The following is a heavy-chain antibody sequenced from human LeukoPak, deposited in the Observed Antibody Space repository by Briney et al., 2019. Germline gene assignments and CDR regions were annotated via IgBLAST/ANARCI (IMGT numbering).Heavy chain of an antibody. CDR2: IKQDGSEK. D-gene: IGHD5-18*01. V-gene: IGHV3-7*01. Sequence: GVSLGLSCAASGFTLSRHWMSWVRQAPGKGLEWVANIKQDGSEKYYVDSVKGRFTISRDNAKNSLYLQMNSLRAEDTAVYYCAREQLWLRYWGQGTLVTVSS. J-gene: IGHJ4*02. CDR1: GFTLSRHW. CDR3: AREQLWLRY.